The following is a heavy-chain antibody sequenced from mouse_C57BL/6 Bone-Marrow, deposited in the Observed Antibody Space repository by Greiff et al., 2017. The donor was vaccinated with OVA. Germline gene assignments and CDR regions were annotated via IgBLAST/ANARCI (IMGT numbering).Heavy chain of an antibody. CDR3: ARHAGSTWYFDV. Sequence: DVMLVESGGGLVQPGGSLKLSCAASGFTFSDYYMYWVRQTPEKRLEWVAYISNGGGSTYYPDTVKGRFTISRDNAKNTLYLQMSRLKSEDTAMYYCARHAGSTWYFDVWGTGTTVTVSS. CDR2: ISNGGGST. CDR1: GFTFSDYY. D-gene: IGHD1-1*01. J-gene: IGHJ1*03. V-gene: IGHV5-12*01.